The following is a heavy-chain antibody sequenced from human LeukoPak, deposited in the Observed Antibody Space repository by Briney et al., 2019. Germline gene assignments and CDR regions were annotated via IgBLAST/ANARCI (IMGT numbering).Heavy chain of an antibody. J-gene: IGHJ3*02. V-gene: IGHV3-21*01. CDR3: ARDRDCSGGSCYLRGAFDI. CDR2: ISSSSSYI. D-gene: IGHD2-15*01. Sequence: GGSLRLSCAASGFTFSSYSLNWVRQAPGKGLEWVSSISSSSSYIYYADSVKGRFTISRDNAKNSLYLQMNSLRAEDTAVYYCARDRDCSGGSCYLRGAFDIWGQGTMVTVSS. CDR1: GFTFSSYS.